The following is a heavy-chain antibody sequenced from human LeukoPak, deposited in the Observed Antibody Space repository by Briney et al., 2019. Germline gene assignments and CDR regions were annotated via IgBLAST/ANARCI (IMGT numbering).Heavy chain of an antibody. J-gene: IGHJ5*02. CDR2: ISGAGDIA. Sequence: GGSLRLSCAASGFLFSRCAMSWVRPAPGKGLEWVSSISGAGDIAHYAESVKGRFTISRDNSGNTLYVQMDSLRAEDTAVYYCAKVKSSLTLIGAWGQGTLVTVSS. V-gene: IGHV3-23*01. CDR3: AKVKSSLTLIGA. D-gene: IGHD2-8*01. CDR1: GFLFSRCA.